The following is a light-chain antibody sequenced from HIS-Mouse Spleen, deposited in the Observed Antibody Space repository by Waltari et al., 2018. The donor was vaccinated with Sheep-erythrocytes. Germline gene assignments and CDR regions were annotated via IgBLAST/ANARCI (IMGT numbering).Light chain of an antibody. CDR1: SSDVGGYNY. CDR3: SSYAGSNNWV. Sequence: QSALTQPPSASGSPGQSVTISCTGTSSDVGGYNYVSWYQQHPGKAPKPMIYEVSKRPSGFPERFSGSKSGNTASLTVSGLQAEDEADYYCSSYAGSNNWVFGGGTKLTVL. V-gene: IGLV2-8*01. J-gene: IGLJ3*02. CDR2: EVS.